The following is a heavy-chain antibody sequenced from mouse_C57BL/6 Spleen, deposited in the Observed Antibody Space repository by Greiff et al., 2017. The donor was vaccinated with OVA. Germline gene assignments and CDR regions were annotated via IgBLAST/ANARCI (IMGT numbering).Heavy chain of an antibody. J-gene: IGHJ4*01. CDR2: IYPRSGNT. D-gene: IGHD1-1*01. V-gene: IGHV1-81*01. CDR3: ARYTVVATGYAMDY. Sequence: VQLQQSGAELARPGASVKLSCKASGYTFTSSGISWVKQRTGQGLEWIGEIYPRSGNTYYNEKFKGKATLTADKSSSTAYMELRSLTSEDSAVYFCARYTVVATGYAMDYWGQGTSVTVSS. CDR1: GYTFTSSG.